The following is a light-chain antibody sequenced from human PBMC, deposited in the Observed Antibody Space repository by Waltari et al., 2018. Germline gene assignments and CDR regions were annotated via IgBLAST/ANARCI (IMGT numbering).Light chain of an antibody. Sequence: EIVLTQSPGTLSLSPGERATFSCRASPSVKYNYLAWYQQKPGQAPRLLIYGASARATGIPDRFSGGGSGTDFTLTITRLEPEDFAVYYCQQYGSSPPITFGQGTRLDIK. CDR3: QQYGSSPPIT. CDR1: PSVKYNY. V-gene: IGKV3-20*01. J-gene: IGKJ5*01. CDR2: GAS.